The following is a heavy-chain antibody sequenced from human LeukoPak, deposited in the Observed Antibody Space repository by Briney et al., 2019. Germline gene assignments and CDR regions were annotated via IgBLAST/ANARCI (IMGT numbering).Heavy chain of an antibody. CDR1: GGSISSYY. CDR2: IYYSGST. CDR3: ARNWAGRGNDAFDI. J-gene: IGHJ3*02. D-gene: IGHD7-27*01. V-gene: IGHV4-59*01. Sequence: SETLSLTCTVSGGSISSYYWSWIRQPPGKGLEWIGYIYYSGSTNYNPSLKSRVTISVDPSKNQFSLKLSSVTAADTAVYYCARNWAGRGNDAFDIWGQGTMVTVSS.